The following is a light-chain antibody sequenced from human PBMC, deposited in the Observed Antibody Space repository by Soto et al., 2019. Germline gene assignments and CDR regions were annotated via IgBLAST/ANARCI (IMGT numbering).Light chain of an antibody. J-gene: IGKJ1*01. Sequence: DIQMTQSPSTVSASVGDRVTITCRASQSISTWLAWYQHKPGEAPKLLIYKPSSLESGVPSRFSGSGSGTEFTLSVSSLEPDDLATYYCQQYNRYWAFGQGTKVDVK. V-gene: IGKV1-5*03. CDR3: QQYNRYWA. CDR1: QSISTW. CDR2: KPS.